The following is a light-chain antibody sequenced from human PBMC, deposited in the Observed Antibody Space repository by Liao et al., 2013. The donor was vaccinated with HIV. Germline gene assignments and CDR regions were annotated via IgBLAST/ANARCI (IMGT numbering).Light chain of an antibody. CDR1: KLGDEY. V-gene: IGLV3-1*01. CDR2: EDT. J-gene: IGLJ2*01. CDR3: QAWDFSTAI. Sequence: SYELTQPPSVSVSPGQTASITCSGDKLGDEYASWYQQKPGQPPVLVIYEDTKRPSGIPERFSGSNSGNTATLTISGTQAMDESDYYCQAWDFSTAIFGGGTKLTVL.